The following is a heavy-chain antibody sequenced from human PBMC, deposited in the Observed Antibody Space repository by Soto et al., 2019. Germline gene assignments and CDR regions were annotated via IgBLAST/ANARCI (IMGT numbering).Heavy chain of an antibody. CDR2: ISGSGGST. D-gene: IGHD2-2*01. V-gene: IGHV3-23*01. Sequence: GGSLRLSCAASGFTFSSYAMSWVRQAPGKGLEWVSAISGSGGSTYYADSVKGRFTISRDNSKNTLYLQMNSLRAEDTAVYYCAKDGIKYCISTSCYSVDYWGKGTLFTVSS. J-gene: IGHJ4*02. CDR1: GFTFSSYA. CDR3: AKDGIKYCISTSCYSVDY.